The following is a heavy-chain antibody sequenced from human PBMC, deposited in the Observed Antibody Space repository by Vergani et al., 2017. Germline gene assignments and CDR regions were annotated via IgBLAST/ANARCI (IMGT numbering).Heavy chain of an antibody. J-gene: IGHJ4*02. Sequence: QVQLVQSGAEVKKPGASVKVSCKASGYTFTGYYMHWVRQAPGQGLEWMGWINPNSGGTNYAQKFQGRVTMTRDTSISTAYMELSRLRSDDTAVYYCARMSSSWYRGGKPFDYWGQGTLVTVSS. D-gene: IGHD6-13*01. CDR2: INPNSGGT. CDR1: GYTFTGYY. V-gene: IGHV1-2*02. CDR3: ARMSSSWYRGGKPFDY.